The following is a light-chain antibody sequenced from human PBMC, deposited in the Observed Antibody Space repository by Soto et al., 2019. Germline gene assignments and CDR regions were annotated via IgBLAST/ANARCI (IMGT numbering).Light chain of an antibody. CDR1: GGDVGHYDL. V-gene: IGLV2-23*02. CDR3: CSYAGNGAWV. CDR2: DVN. Sequence: QSALTQPASVSGSPGQSITISCAGSGGDVGHYDLLSWYQQIPGKAPKLIIFDVNRRPSGVSDRFSGFKSGNTASLTISGLQAEDEADFFCCSYAGNGAWVFGGGTKLTVL. J-gene: IGLJ3*02.